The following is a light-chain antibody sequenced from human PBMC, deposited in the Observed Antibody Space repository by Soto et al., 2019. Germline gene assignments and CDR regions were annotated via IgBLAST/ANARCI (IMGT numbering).Light chain of an antibody. CDR1: QSVSNSF. J-gene: IGKJ2*01. Sequence: EIVLTQSPGTLSLSPGERASLSCRASQSVSNSFLAWYQQKAGQSPRLLIYAASARAIGIPDRFSASGSGTDFTPTISSLESEDFAVYYCQQYVASPYTFGQGTKVDIK. CDR3: QQYVASPYT. V-gene: IGKV3-20*01. CDR2: AAS.